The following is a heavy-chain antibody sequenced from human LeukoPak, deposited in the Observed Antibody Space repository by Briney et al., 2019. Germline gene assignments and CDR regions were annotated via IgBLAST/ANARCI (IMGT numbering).Heavy chain of an antibody. CDR1: RFTFSSYA. V-gene: IGHV3-23*01. CDR2: IRGSGDRT. CDR3: ASSSKKGVVGGSYYY. J-gene: IGHJ4*02. D-gene: IGHD3-10*01. Sequence: GGSLRLSCAASRFTFSSYAMSWVRQAPGKGLEWVSAIRGSGDRTHYADSVKGRFTISRDNSKNTLYLQMNSLRAEDTAVYYCASSSKKGVVGGSYYYWGQGTLVTVSS.